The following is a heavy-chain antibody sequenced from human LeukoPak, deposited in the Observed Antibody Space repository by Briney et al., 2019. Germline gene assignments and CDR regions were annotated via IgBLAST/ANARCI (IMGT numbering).Heavy chain of an antibody. Sequence: SETLSLTCAVYGGSFSGYYWSWIRQPPGKGLEWIGEINHSGSTNYNPSLKSRVTISVDTSKNQFSLKLSSVTAADTAVYYCARQAYYYDSSGYYRGYYFDYWGQGTLVTVSS. D-gene: IGHD3-22*01. V-gene: IGHV4-34*01. CDR1: GGSFSGYY. J-gene: IGHJ4*02. CDR2: INHSGST. CDR3: ARQAYYYDSSGYYRGYYFDY.